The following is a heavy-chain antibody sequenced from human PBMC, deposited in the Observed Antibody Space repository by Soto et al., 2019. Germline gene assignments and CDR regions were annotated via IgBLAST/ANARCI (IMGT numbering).Heavy chain of an antibody. V-gene: IGHV4-4*07. CDR1: GGSLSSNY. D-gene: IGHD2-2*01. J-gene: IGHJ6*02. Sequence: RSQSLSLTCTLPGGSLSSNYCGCIRQLAGRGLGWIGRINTSGSTNYNPSRKSRVTMAVDTTMNQFSLKLSSVTAADTAVYYCARDWVVVVPAAISHCYYGMDVWGQGTTVTVSS. CDR2: INTSGST. CDR3: ARDWVVVVPAAISHCYYGMDV.